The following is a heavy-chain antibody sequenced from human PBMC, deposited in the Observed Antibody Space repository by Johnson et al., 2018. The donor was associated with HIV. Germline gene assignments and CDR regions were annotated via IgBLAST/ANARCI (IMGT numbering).Heavy chain of an antibody. CDR3: ARDSGPSDFWSGYRLVVAFNI. D-gene: IGHD3-3*01. Sequence: VQLVGSGGGFIQPGGSLRLSCAASGFTVSSNYMSWVRQAPGKGLEWVSVIYSGGSTYYADSVKGRFTISRDNSKNTLYLQMNSLRAEDAAVYYCARDSGPSDFWSGYRLVVAFNIWGQGTMVTVSS. CDR2: IYSGGST. CDR1: GFTVSSNY. J-gene: IGHJ3*02. V-gene: IGHV3-66*03.